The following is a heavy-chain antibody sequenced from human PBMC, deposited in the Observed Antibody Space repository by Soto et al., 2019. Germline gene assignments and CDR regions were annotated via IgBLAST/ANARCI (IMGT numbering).Heavy chain of an antibody. V-gene: IGHV4-4*02. D-gene: IGHD3-10*01. CDR1: GVSISSSNW. J-gene: IGHJ4*02. CDR2: IFHDGTA. CDR3: ARLVYDTRLNYMYFDF. Sequence: SETLSLTCAVSGVSISSSNWWTWVRQTPQRGLEYIGEIFHDGTANYYPSFERRVAISVDTSKNQFSLKLTSVTAADTAIYFCARLVYDTRLNYMYFDFWGQGALVTVSS.